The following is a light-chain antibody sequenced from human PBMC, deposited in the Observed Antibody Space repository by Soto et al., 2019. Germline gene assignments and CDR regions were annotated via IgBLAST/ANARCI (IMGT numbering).Light chain of an antibody. J-gene: IGKJ1*01. CDR1: QYIGSN. CDR3: QQYENYWT. Sequence: EIVLTQSPGTLSVSRGETATLSCRASQYIGSNLAWYQQKPGQAPGLLIYGASTRATGIPARFSGFGSGTEFTLTISNLQPDDCATYYCQQYENYWTFGQGTKV. CDR2: GAS. V-gene: IGKV3-15*01.